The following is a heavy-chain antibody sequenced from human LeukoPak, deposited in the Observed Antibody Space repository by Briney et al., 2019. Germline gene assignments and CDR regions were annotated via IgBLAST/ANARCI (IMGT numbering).Heavy chain of an antibody. V-gene: IGHV4-31*03. CDR1: GGSISSGGYY. CDR3: ATRASSGGYCSGGSCYSRGGRPSAFDY. J-gene: IGHJ4*02. D-gene: IGHD2-15*01. Sequence: PSETLSFTCTVSGGSISSGGYYWNWIRQHPGKGLEWIGYIYNSGRSHTKPSLKSRVTISGDTSKNQLSLKLRYVTAADTAVYYCATRASSGGYCSGGSCYSRGGRPSAFDYWGQGTLVTVSS. CDR2: IYNSGRS.